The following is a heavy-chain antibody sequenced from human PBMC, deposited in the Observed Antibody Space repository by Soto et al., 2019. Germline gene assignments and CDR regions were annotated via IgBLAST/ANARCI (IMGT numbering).Heavy chain of an antibody. J-gene: IGHJ4*02. CDR1: GFTFSTYG. D-gene: IGHD3-10*01. Sequence: GGSLRLSCAPSGFTFSTYGMHWVRQAPGKGLEWVAVIWYDGSNQYYADSVKGRFTISRDNSKNMLYLQMNSLRAEDTAVYYCARDLGAFNYGSAYFDYWGQGTRVTSPQ. CDR3: ARDLGAFNYGSAYFDY. V-gene: IGHV3-33*01. CDR2: IWYDGSNQ.